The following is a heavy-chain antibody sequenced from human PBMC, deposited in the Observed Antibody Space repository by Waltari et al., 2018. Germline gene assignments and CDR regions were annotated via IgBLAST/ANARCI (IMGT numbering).Heavy chain of an antibody. Sequence: QVQLQQWGAGLLKPSETLSLTCAVYGGSFSGYYWSWIRQPPGKGLEWIGEINHSGSTNYNPSLKSRVTISVDTSKNQFSRKLSSVTAADTAVYYCARLGFVHCSGGSCYSGLDPWGQGTLVTVSS. CDR2: INHSGST. J-gene: IGHJ5*02. CDR1: GGSFSGYY. V-gene: IGHV4-34*01. D-gene: IGHD2-15*01. CDR3: ARLGFVHCSGGSCYSGLDP.